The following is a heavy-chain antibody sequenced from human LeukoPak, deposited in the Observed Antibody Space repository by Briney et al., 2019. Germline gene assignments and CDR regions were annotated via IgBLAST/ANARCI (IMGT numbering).Heavy chain of an antibody. CDR3: ARAGFYSSSWTPFDY. CDR1: GGSISSGDYY. J-gene: IGHJ4*02. CDR2: IYYSGST. V-gene: IGHV4-30-4*01. D-gene: IGHD6-13*01. Sequence: SETLSLTCTVSGGSISSGDYYWSWIRQPPGKGLEWIGYIYYSGSTYYNPSLKSRVTISADTSKNQFSLKLSSVTAADTAVYYCARAGFYSSSWTPFDYWGQGTLVTVSS.